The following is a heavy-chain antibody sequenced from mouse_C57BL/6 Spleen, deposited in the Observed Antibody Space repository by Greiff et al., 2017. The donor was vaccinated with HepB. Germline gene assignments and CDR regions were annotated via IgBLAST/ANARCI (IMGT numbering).Heavy chain of an antibody. V-gene: IGHV1-72*01. J-gene: IGHJ2*01. CDR3: AIHLYGSSHYFDY. Sequence: QVQLQQSGAELVKPGASVKLSCKASGYTFTSYWMHWVKQRPGRGLEWIGRIDPNSGGTKYNEKFKSKATLTVDKPSSTAYMQLSSLTTEDSAVYYGAIHLYGSSHYFDYWGQGTTLTVSS. CDR1: GYTFTSYW. D-gene: IGHD1-1*01. CDR2: IDPNSGGT.